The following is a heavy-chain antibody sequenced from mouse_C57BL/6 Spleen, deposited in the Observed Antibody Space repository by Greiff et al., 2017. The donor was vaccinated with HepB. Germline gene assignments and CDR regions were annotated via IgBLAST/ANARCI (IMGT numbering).Heavy chain of an antibody. CDR1: GYTFTSYW. D-gene: IGHD2-2*01. CDR3: ASQSTMVTTTSYFDY. J-gene: IGHJ2*01. V-gene: IGHV1-50*01. CDR2: IDPSDSYT. Sequence: QVHVKQPGAELVKPGASVKLSCKASGYTFTSYWMQWVKQRPGQGLEWIGEIDPSDSYTNYNQKFKGKATLTVDTSSSTAYMQLSSLTSEDSAVYYCASQSTMVTTTSYFDYWGQGTTLTVSS.